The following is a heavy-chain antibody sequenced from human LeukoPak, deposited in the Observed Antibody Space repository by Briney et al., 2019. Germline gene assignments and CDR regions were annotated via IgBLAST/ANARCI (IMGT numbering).Heavy chain of an antibody. CDR1: GGSISSYY. CDR2: IYYSGST. D-gene: IGHD2-2*01. J-gene: IGHJ5*02. Sequence: PSETLSLTCTVSGGSISSYYWSWIRQPPGKGLEWIGYIYYSGSTNYNPSLKSRVTTSVDTSKNQFSLKLSSVTAADTAVYYCARGLGYCSGTSCSNWFDPWGQGTLVTVSS. V-gene: IGHV4-59*01. CDR3: ARGLGYCSGTSCSNWFDP.